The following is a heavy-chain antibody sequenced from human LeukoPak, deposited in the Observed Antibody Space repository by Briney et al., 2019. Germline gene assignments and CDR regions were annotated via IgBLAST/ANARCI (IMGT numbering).Heavy chain of an antibody. CDR2: IYYSGST. J-gene: IGHJ3*02. CDR1: GGSISSHY. D-gene: IGHD3-10*01. Sequence: SETLSLTCTVSGGSISSHYWSWIRQPPGKGLEWIGCIYYSGSTNYNPSLKSRVTISVDTSKNLSSVTAADTAAYYCARLAALWFGELNAFDIWGQGTMVTVSS. V-gene: IGHV4-59*08. CDR3: ARLAALWFGELNAFDI.